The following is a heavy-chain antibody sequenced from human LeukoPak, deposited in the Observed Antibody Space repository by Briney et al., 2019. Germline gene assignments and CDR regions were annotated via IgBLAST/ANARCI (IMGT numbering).Heavy chain of an antibody. V-gene: IGHV3-9*01. CDR3: AKSWVKQRPQTYYYYGMDV. Sequence: GGSLRLSCAASGFTFDNYAMHWVRQAPGKGLEWVSGISWNSGSIGYADSVKGRFTISRDNAKNSLYLQLNSLRAEDTALYYCAKSWVKQRPQTYYYYGMDVWAKGPRSPSP. J-gene: IGHJ6*02. CDR1: GFTFDNYA. CDR2: ISWNSGSI. D-gene: IGHD6-25*01.